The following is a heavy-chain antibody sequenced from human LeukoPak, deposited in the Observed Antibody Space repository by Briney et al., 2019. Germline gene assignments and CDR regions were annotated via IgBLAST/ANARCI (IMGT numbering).Heavy chain of an antibody. CDR2: INPNSGDT. CDR1: GYTFTGYY. D-gene: IGHD6-13*01. J-gene: IGHJ4*02. Sequence: ASVKVSCKASGYTFTGYYMHWVRQAPGQGLEWMGWINPNSGDTNYAQKFQGRVTMTRDTSISTAYMELSRLRSDDTAVYYCARDPGIAAAGTFDYWGQGTLVTGSS. CDR3: ARDPGIAAAGTFDY. V-gene: IGHV1-2*02.